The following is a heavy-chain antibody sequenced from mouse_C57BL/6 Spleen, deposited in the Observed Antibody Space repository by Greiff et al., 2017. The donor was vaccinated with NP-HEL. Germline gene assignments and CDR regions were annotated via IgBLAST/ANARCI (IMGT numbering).Heavy chain of an antibody. V-gene: IGHV5-9-1*02. CDR3: TRVATTVVAGYFDV. Sequence: EVKLVESGEGLVKPGGSLKLSCAASGFTFSSYAMSWVRQTPEKRLEWVAYISSGGDYIYYADTVKGRFTISRDNARNTLYLQMSSLKSEDTAMDDCTRVATTVVAGYFDVWGTGTTVTVSS. J-gene: IGHJ1*03. D-gene: IGHD1-1*01. CDR1: GFTFSSYA. CDR2: ISSGGDYI.